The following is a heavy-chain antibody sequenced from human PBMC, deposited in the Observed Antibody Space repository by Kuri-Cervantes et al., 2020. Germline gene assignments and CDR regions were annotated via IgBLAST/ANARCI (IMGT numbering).Heavy chain of an antibody. CDR2: IYPGDGDT. V-gene: IGHV1-69-2*01. D-gene: IGHD3/OR15-3a*01. CDR3: ARRDWENYFDY. CDR1: GYAFSCSW. J-gene: IGHJ4*01. Sequence: EVKLQQSGPVLAKPGASVKISCKASGYAFSCSWMNWVKQRPGKGLEWIGQIYPGDGDTNYNGKFKGKATLTADKSSSTAYMQLSSLTSEDSAVYFCARRDWENYFDYWGQGTTLTVSS.